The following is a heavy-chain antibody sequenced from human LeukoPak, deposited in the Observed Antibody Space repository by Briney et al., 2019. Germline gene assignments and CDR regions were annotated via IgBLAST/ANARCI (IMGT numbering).Heavy chain of an antibody. V-gene: IGHV5-51*01. CDR3: ARQGSCDSTRCYVYYHSGMDV. CDR2: INPDNSDT. J-gene: IGHJ6*02. D-gene: IGHD2-2*01. Sequence: PGESLQISCKGSGYRFTTYWIGWVRQMPGKGLEWMGIINPDNSDTRYSPSFQGQVTISADKSTSTAYLQWSSLKTSDTAMYYCARQGSCDSTRCYVYYHSGMDVWGQGTTVTVSS. CDR1: GYRFTTYW.